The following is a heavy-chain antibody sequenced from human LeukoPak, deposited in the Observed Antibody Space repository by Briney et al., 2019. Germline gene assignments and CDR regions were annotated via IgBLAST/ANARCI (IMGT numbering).Heavy chain of an antibody. J-gene: IGHJ4*02. CDR3: ARASYDSDFWSGYYTR. Sequence: GGSLRLSCAASGFTFSSYSMNWVRRAPGKGLEWVSYISSSSSTIYYADSVKGRSTISRDNAKNSLYLQMNSLRAEDTAVYYCARASYDSDFWSGYYTRWGQGTLVTVSS. V-gene: IGHV3-48*01. D-gene: IGHD3-3*01. CDR2: ISSSSSTI. CDR1: GFTFSSYS.